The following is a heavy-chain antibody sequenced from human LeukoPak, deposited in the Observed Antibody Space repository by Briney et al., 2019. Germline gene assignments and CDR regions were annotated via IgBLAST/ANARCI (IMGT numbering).Heavy chain of an antibody. CDR3: ARYSGSGSYSDY. J-gene: IGHJ4*02. CDR2: ISGSGGST. V-gene: IGHV3-23*01. D-gene: IGHD3-10*01. Sequence: GGSLRLSCAASGFTFSSYAMSWVRQAPGKGLEWVSAISGSGGSTYYADSVKGRFTISRDNSKNTLYLQMNSLRAEDTAVYYCARYSGSGSYSDYWGQGTLVTVSS. CDR1: GFTFSSYA.